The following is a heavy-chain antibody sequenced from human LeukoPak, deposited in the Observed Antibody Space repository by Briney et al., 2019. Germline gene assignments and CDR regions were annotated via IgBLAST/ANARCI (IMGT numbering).Heavy chain of an antibody. CDR3: ASPGYGDNLRGGY. Sequence: PGGSLRLSCAASGFTFSSYSMNWVRQAPGKGLEWVSSISSSSSYIYYADSVKGRFTISRDNAKNSLYLQMNSLRAEDTAVYYCASPGYGDNLRGGYWGQGTLVTVSS. J-gene: IGHJ4*02. CDR1: GFTFSSYS. V-gene: IGHV3-21*01. D-gene: IGHD4-17*01. CDR2: ISSSSSYI.